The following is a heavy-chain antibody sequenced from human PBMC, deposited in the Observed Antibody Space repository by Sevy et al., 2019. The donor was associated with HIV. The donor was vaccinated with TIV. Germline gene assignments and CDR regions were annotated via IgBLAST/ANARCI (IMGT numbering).Heavy chain of an antibody. J-gene: IGHJ5*02. CDR3: ARDRGEILRSAFKS. D-gene: IGHD3-10*01. CDR1: GFTFSEFG. CDR2: ISHDGRNNK. Sequence: GGSLRLSCAASGFTFSEFGMHWVRQAPGKGLEWVAVISHDGRNNKYNADSVKGRFTISRDNSKNTLYLQMNSLRADDTAIYYRARDRGEILRSAFKSWGQGTLVTVSS. V-gene: IGHV3-30*04.